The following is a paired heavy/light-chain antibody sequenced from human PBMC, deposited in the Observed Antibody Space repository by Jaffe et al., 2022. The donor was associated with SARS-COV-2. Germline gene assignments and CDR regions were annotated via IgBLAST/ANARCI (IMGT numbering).Heavy chain of an antibody. CDR2: IWFDGRSV. D-gene: IGHD3-10*01. J-gene: IGHJ5*02. CDR3: ARGGGVFGEGWIGP. Sequence: QVQLVESGGGVVQPGRSLTLSCAASGFNFSKYDIHWVRQAPGKGLEWVAVIWFDGRSVYYADSVKGRFTVSRDNSKNTLHLHMSSLRVEDTAVYFCARGGGVFGEGWIGPWGHGTLLTVSS. V-gene: IGHV3-33*01. CDR1: GFNFSKYD.
Light chain of an antibody. Sequence: SYELTQPLSVSVALGQTASITCRGNDIGSKNVHWYQQRPGQAPAVVIYRDVSRPSGIPDRFSGSNSGDTATLIINRAQAGDEADYYCQMWDGSAVVFGGGTKLTVL. CDR3: QMWDGSAVV. V-gene: IGLV3-9*01. CDR2: RDV. J-gene: IGLJ2*01. CDR1: DIGSKN.